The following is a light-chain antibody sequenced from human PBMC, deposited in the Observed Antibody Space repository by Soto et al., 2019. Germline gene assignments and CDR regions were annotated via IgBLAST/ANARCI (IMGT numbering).Light chain of an antibody. V-gene: IGKV3-15*01. CDR1: QTISND. J-gene: IGKJ4*01. Sequence: EVVMTQSPATVSVSPGEGVTLSCRASQTISNDLAWYQQKPGQAPRLLIYGASTRATGVPARYSGGGSGTEYTLTISSLQSEDFAFYYSLQNNKWPPVTFGGGTKVEIK. CDR3: LQNNKWPPVT. CDR2: GAS.